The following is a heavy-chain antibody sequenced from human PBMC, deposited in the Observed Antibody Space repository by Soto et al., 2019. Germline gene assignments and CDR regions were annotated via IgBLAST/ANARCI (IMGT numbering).Heavy chain of an antibody. V-gene: IGHV1-69*01. CDR1: GGTFSSYA. CDR2: IIPIFGTA. D-gene: IGHD3-22*01. J-gene: IGHJ4*02. CDR3: ASLPTNDSSGYYPGDVYYFDY. Sequence: QVQLVQSGAEVKKPGSSVKVSCKASGGTFSSYAISWVRQAPGQGLEWMGGIIPIFGTANYAQKFQGRVTITADESTSTAYMELSSLRSEDTAVYYCASLPTNDSSGYYPGDVYYFDYWGQGTLVTVSS.